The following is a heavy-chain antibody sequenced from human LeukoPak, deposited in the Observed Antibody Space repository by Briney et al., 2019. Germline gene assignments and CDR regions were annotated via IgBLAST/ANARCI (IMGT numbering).Heavy chain of an antibody. D-gene: IGHD3-22*01. CDR2: ISSSSSYI. CDR3: ARVSLGTGYYPGVEDS. J-gene: IGHJ5*02. Sequence: GGSLRLSCAASGFTFSSYGMSWVRQAPGKGLEWVSSISSSSSYIYYADSVKGRFTISRDNAKNSLYLQMNSLRAEDTAMFYCARVSLGTGYYPGVEDSWGQGTLVTVSS. V-gene: IGHV3-21*01. CDR1: GFTFSSYG.